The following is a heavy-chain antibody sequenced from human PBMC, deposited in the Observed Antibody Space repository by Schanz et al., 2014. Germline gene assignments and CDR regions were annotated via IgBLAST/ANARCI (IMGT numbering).Heavy chain of an antibody. CDR3: ARANYRRKINFDY. Sequence: VLLVESGGGLVKPGGSLRLSCEASGFTFITYTMNWVRQAPGKGLEWVAVISYDGSNKYYADSVKGRFTISRDNSKNPMYLQMNALGAEDAAVDYCARANYRRKINFDYWGRGTLVTVSS. V-gene: IGHV3-30*07. J-gene: IGHJ4*02. D-gene: IGHD3-10*01. CDR2: ISYDGSNK. CDR1: GFTFITYT.